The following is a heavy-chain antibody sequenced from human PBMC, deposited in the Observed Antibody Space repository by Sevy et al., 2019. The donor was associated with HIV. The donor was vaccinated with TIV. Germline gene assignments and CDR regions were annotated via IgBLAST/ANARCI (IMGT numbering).Heavy chain of an antibody. CDR3: AKGFCSGGSCPRDYYYYGMDV. Sequence: GGSLRLSCAASGFTFSTYAMNWVRQAPGKGLEWVSSISGSGRYTYYADSVEGRFTIPRDSSKNTLYLQMNSLRADDTAVYYCAKGFCSGGSCPRDYYYYGMDVWGKGTTVTVSS. V-gene: IGHV3-23*01. CDR2: ISGSGRYT. J-gene: IGHJ6*04. CDR1: GFTFSTYA. D-gene: IGHD2-15*01.